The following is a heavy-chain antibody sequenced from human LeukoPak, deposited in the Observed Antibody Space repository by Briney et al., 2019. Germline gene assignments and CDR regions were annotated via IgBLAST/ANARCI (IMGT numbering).Heavy chain of an antibody. Sequence: GGSLRLSCAASGSTFSSYSMNWVRQAPGKGLEWVSSISSSSSYIYYADSVKGRFTISRDNAKNSLYLQMNSLRAEDTALYYCARGTCSSTSCFLFDYWGQGTLVTVSS. J-gene: IGHJ4*02. CDR2: ISSSSSYI. V-gene: IGHV3-21*01. D-gene: IGHD2-2*01. CDR3: ARGTCSSTSCFLFDY. CDR1: GSTFSSYS.